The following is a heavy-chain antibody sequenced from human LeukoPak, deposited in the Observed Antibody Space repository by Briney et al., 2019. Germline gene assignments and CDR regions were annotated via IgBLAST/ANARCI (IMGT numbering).Heavy chain of an antibody. CDR3: AKAPSSGWYRPLDY. Sequence: PGGSLRLSCAASGFTFSNCAMTWVRQALRKGVEWVSAISGSGSNTYYADSVKGRFTISRDNSKDTLYLHLNSLRADDTAIYYCAKAPSSGWYRPLDYWGQGTLVTVSS. D-gene: IGHD6-19*01. CDR1: GFTFSNCA. V-gene: IGHV3-23*01. CDR2: ISGSGSNT. J-gene: IGHJ4*02.